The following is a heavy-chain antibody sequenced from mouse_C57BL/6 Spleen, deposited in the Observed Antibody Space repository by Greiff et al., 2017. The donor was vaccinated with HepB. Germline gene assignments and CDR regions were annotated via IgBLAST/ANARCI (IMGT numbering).Heavy chain of an antibody. D-gene: IGHD1-1*01. J-gene: IGHJ3*01. CDR1: GYTFTDYY. Sequence: EVQLQQSGPELVKPGASVKISCKASGYTFTDYYMNWVKQSQGKSLEWIGDINPNNGGTSYNQKFKGKATLTVDKSSSTAYMELRSLTSEDSAVYYCARQRGYYGREGTFAYWGQGTLVTVSA. V-gene: IGHV1-26*01. CDR3: ARQRGYYGREGTFAY. CDR2: INPNNGGT.